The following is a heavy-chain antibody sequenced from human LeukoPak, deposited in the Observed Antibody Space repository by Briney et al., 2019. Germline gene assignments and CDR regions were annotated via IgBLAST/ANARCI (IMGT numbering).Heavy chain of an antibody. D-gene: IGHD3-3*01. CDR2: IYYSGST. Sequence: SETLSLTCTVSGGSISSYYWSWIRQPPGKGLEWVGYIYYSGSTNYNPSLKSRVTISVDTSKNQFSLKLSSVPAADTAVYYCARGIGVAPNYMDVWGKGTTVTVSS. CDR3: ARGIGVAPNYMDV. CDR1: GGSISSYY. V-gene: IGHV4-59*01. J-gene: IGHJ6*03.